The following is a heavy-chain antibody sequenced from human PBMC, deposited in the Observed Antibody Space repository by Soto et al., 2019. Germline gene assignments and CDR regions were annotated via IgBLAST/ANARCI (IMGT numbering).Heavy chain of an antibody. CDR3: ATSMETNYCCCMDV. J-gene: IGHJ6*04. CDR1: GGTFRSYA. D-gene: IGHD2-8*01. CDR2: IIPMFGKP. V-gene: IGHV1-69*01. Sequence: QVQLVQSGAEVREPGSSVTVSCEASGGTFRSYAINWVRQAPGQGLEWMGGIIPMFGKPNYAEKFGGRVTITADEATRTAYMEVSSLKSEDKALYYCATSMETNYCCCMDVWGVGTTVTVSS.